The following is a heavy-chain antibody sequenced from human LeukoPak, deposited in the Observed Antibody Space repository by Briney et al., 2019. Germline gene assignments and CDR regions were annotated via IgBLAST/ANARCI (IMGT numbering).Heavy chain of an antibody. D-gene: IGHD5-24*01. CDR3: ASTGDLRWEGAPEMAHLGY. J-gene: IGHJ4*02. V-gene: IGHV1-69*04. Sequence: SVKVSCKASGGTFSSYAISWVRQAPGQGLEWMGRIIPILGIANYTQKFQGRVTITADKSTSTAYMELSSLRSEDTAVYYCASTGDLRWEGAPEMAHLGYWGQGTLVTVSS. CDR1: GGTFSSYA. CDR2: IIPILGIA.